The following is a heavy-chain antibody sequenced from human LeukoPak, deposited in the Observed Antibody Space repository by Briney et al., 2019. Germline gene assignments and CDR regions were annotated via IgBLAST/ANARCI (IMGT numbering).Heavy chain of an antibody. Sequence: GGSLRLSCSASGFSFSSYGMHWVRQAPGKGLEWVAVIWHDGSHQYYADSEKGRFTISRDNSRNTVYLQMDRLRVEDTAVHYCARDATEYGDSHFDWWGQGTLVTVSS. CDR2: IWHDGSHQ. D-gene: IGHD4-17*01. V-gene: IGHV3-33*01. CDR1: GFSFSSYG. CDR3: ARDATEYGDSHFDW. J-gene: IGHJ4*02.